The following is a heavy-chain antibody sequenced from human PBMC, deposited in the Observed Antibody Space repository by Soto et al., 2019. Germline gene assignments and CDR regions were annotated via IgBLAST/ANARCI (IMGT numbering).Heavy chain of an antibody. CDR3: ALQSFNWGEVDY. V-gene: IGHV3-53*02. J-gene: IGHJ4*02. CDR1: GFTVSSNY. CDR2: IYSGGST. D-gene: IGHD7-27*01. Sequence: EVQLVETGGGLIQPGGSLRLSCAASGFTVSSNYMSWVRQAPGKGLEWVSVIYSGGSTYYADSVKGRFTISRDNSKNTLYFQMNSLRAEDTAVYYCALQSFNWGEVDYWGQGTLVTVSS.